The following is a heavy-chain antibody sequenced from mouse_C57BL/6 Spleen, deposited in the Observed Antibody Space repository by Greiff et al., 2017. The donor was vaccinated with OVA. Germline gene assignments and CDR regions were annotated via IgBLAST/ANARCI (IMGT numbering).Heavy chain of an antibody. CDR2: IWSGGST. D-gene: IGHD2-5*01. V-gene: IGHV2-2*01. CDR3: AIYYSNYVGFAY. J-gene: IGHJ3*01. Sequence: VQLQQSGPGLVQPSQSLSITCTVSGFSLTSYGVHWVRQSPGKGLEWLGVIWSGGSTDYNAAFISRLSISKDNSKSQVFFKMNSLQAYDTAIYYCAIYYSNYVGFAYWGQGTLVTVSA. CDR1: GFSLTSYG.